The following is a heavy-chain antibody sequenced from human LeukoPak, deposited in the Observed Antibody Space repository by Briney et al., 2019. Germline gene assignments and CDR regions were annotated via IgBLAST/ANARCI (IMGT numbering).Heavy chain of an antibody. CDR1: GFTFSSYW. CDR3: ARDVIYDSSGYYYPLTFDY. J-gene: IGHJ4*02. V-gene: IGHV3-7*01. CDR2: IKQDGSEK. Sequence: GGFLRLSCAASGFTFSSYWMSWVRQAPGKGLEWVANIKQDGSEKYYVDSVKGRFTISRDNAKNSLYLQMNSLRAEDTAVYYCARDVIYDSSGYYYPLTFDYWGQGTLVTVSS. D-gene: IGHD3-22*01.